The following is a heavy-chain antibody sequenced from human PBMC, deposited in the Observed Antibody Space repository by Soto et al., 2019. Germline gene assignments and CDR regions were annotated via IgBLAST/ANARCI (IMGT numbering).Heavy chain of an antibody. Sequence: ASVKVSCKASGYTFTGYYMHWVRQAPGQGLEWMGWINPNSGGTNYAQKFQGWVTMTRDTSISTAYMELSRLRSDDTAVYYCARAPALRFVEWLSGYYYGMDVWGQGTTVTVSS. D-gene: IGHD3-3*01. CDR2: INPNSGGT. CDR3: ARAPALRFVEWLSGYYYGMDV. CDR1: GYTFTGYY. J-gene: IGHJ6*02. V-gene: IGHV1-2*04.